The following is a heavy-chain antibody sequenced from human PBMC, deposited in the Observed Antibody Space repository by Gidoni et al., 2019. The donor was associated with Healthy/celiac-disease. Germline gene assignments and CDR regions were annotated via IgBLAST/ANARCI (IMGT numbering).Heavy chain of an antibody. V-gene: IGHV3-7*03. CDR1: GFTFSSYW. CDR2: IKQDGSEK. Sequence: EVQLVESGGGLVQPGGSLRLSCAASGFTFSSYWMSWVRQAPGKGLEWVANIKQDGSEKYYVDSVKGRFTISRDNAKNSLYLQMNSLRAEDTAVYYCARATPPLAYDFWTGSRPYYFDYWGQGTLVTVSS. J-gene: IGHJ4*02. D-gene: IGHD3-3*01. CDR3: ARATPPLAYDFWTGSRPYYFDY.